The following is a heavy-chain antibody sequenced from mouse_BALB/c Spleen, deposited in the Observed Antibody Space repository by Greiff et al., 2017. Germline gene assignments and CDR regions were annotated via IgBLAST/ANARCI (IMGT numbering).Heavy chain of an antibody. CDR2: ISSGSSTI. CDR3: ARSLGDAMDY. CDR1: GFTFSSFG. D-gene: IGHD3-3*01. V-gene: IGHV5-17*02. J-gene: IGHJ4*01. Sequence: EVQRVESGGGLVQPGGSRKLSCAASGFTFSSFGMHWVRQAPEKGLEWVAYISSGSSTIYYADTVKGRFTISRDNPKNTLFLQMTSLRSEDTAMYYCARSLGDAMDYWGQGTSVTVSS.